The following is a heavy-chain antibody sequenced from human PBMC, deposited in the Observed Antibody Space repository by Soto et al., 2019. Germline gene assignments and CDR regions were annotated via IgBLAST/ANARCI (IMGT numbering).Heavy chain of an antibody. CDR3: ARASIVVVVASYYYGMDV. D-gene: IGHD2-15*01. Sequence: GASVKVSCKATGCTFTSYAMHWVRQAPGQRLEWMGWINAGNGNTKYSQKFQGRVTITRDTSASTAYMELSSLRSEDTAVYYCARASIVVVVASYYYGMDVWGQGTTVTVSS. J-gene: IGHJ6*02. V-gene: IGHV1-3*01. CDR2: INAGNGNT. CDR1: GCTFTSYA.